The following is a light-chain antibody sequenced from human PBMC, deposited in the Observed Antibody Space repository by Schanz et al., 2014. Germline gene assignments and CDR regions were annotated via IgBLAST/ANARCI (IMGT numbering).Light chain of an antibody. CDR2: EVN. CDR1: SSDVGAYNF. CDR3: AAWDDSPNLDGWV. V-gene: IGLV2-8*01. J-gene: IGLJ3*02. Sequence: QSALTQPPSASGSPGQSVTISCTGTSSDVGAYNFVSWYEQHPGKAPKLMINEVNKRPSGVPDRFSGSKSGNTASLAISGLQSEDEADYYCAAWDDSPNLDGWVFGGGTKLTVL.